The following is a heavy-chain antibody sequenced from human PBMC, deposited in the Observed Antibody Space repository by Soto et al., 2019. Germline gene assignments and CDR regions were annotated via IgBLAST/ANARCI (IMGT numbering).Heavy chain of an antibody. Sequence: AGGSLRLSCAASGFSFSDHYMDWVRQAPGKGLEWVARTLNKAESYITEYAASVSGRFTTSRDDSGNSLYLQMNSVKTEDTAVYFCARSQRLACYDYWGQGALVTVSS. V-gene: IGHV3-72*01. D-gene: IGHD1-1*01. CDR2: TLNKAESYIT. CDR3: ARSQRLACYDY. J-gene: IGHJ4*02. CDR1: GFSFSDHY.